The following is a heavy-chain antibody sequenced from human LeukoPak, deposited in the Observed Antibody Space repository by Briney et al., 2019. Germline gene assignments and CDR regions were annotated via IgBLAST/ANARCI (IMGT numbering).Heavy chain of an antibody. Sequence: PGGSLRLPCAASGFTFSTYAMSWVRQAPGKGLEWVSGISASGGTTYYADSVKGRFTISRDNSKNTLYPQMNSLRGEDTAVYYCAKDKAPGSWHTPSDCWGQGTLVTVSS. CDR1: GFTFSTYA. CDR2: ISASGGTT. V-gene: IGHV3-23*01. J-gene: IGHJ4*02. CDR3: AKDKAPGSWHTPSDC. D-gene: IGHD6-13*01.